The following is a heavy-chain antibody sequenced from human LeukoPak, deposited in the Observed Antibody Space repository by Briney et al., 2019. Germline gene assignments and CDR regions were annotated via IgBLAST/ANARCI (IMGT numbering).Heavy chain of an antibody. CDR3: ATFLYYYDSSGYYYSN. J-gene: IGHJ4*02. Sequence: ASVKVSCTVSGYTLTGLSMHWVRQAPGKGLEWMGGFDPEDGETIYAQKFQGRVTMTEDTSTDTAYMELSSLRSEDTAVYYCATFLYYYDSSGYYYSNWGQGTLVTVSS. D-gene: IGHD3-22*01. CDR1: GYTLTGLS. CDR2: FDPEDGET. V-gene: IGHV1-24*01.